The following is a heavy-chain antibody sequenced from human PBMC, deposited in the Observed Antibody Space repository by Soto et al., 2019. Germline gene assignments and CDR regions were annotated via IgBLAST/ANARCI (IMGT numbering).Heavy chain of an antibody. CDR3: ATDHPWNTDHLSADDAFDS. CDR1: GGYISRDY. V-gene: IGHV4-59*01. D-gene: IGHD1-1*01. CDR2: ISHSGST. Sequence: QVHLQQSRPGLVKPSETLFPTCRVSGGYISRDYGNWNRQPPGKGLERMGYISHSGSTSDSSTLKSRVTISGDITKNQYTLKLSSVPAADTAVYYCATDHPWNTDHLSADDAFDSWGQGTKVTVSS. J-gene: IGHJ3*01.